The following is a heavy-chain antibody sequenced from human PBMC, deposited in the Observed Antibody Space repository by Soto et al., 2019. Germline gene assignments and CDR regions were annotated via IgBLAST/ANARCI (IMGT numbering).Heavy chain of an antibody. Sequence: EVQLVASGGGLVQPGGSLRLSCAASGFTFSSYSMNWVRQAPGKGLEWVSYISSSSSTIYYADSVKGRLTISRDNTKNSLYLQMNSLRDEDTAVYYCARGRGCSGGSCYTGRGYWGEGALVSVSS. CDR3: ARGRGCSGGSCYTGRGY. CDR1: GFTFSSYS. D-gene: IGHD2-15*01. J-gene: IGHJ4*02. CDR2: ISSSSSTI. V-gene: IGHV3-48*02.